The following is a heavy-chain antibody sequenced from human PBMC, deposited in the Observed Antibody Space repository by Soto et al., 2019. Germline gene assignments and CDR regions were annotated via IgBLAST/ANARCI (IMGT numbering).Heavy chain of an antibody. CDR3: AKDTYYHDSSGYYVFDY. D-gene: IGHD3-22*01. V-gene: IGHV3-21*01. Sequence: GGSLRLSCAASGFTFSSYSMNWVRQAPGKGLEWVSSIRSSSSYIYYADSVKGRFTISRDNAKNSLYLQMNSLRAEDTAVYYCAKDTYYHDSSGYYVFDYWGQGTLVTVSS. J-gene: IGHJ4*02. CDR1: GFTFSSYS. CDR2: IRSSSSYI.